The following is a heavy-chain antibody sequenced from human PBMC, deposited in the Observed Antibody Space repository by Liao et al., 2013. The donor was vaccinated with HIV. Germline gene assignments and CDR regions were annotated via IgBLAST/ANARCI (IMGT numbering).Heavy chain of an antibody. Sequence: QVQLQQWGAGLLKPSETLSLTCAVDGGSFSGYYWSWIRQPPGKGLEWIGYIYYSGSTYYNPSLKSRVTISVDTSKNQFSLKLSSVTAADTAVYYCAMRAGCSNTSCWGNYFDYWGQGTLVTVSS. CDR2: IYYSGST. D-gene: IGHD2-2*01. CDR3: AMRAGCSNTSCWGNYFDY. V-gene: IGHV4-34*01. CDR1: GGSFSGYY. J-gene: IGHJ4*02.